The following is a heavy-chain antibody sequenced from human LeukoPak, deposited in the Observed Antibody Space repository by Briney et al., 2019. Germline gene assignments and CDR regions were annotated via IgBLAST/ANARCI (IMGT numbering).Heavy chain of an antibody. D-gene: IGHD1-26*01. V-gene: IGHV4-34*01. CDR3: ARAGRRTFAFDI. J-gene: IGHJ3*02. CDR1: GGSFSGYY. CDR2: INHSGST. Sequence: SETLSLTCAVYGGSFSGYYWSWIRQPPGKGLEWIGEINHSGSTYYNPSLKSRVTIAVDKSKNQFSLRLTSVTAADTAVYYCARAGRRTFAFDIWGQGTMVTVSS.